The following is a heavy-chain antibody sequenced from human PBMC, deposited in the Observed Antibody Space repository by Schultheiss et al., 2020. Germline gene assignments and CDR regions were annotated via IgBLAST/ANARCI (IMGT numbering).Heavy chain of an antibody. Sequence: GGSLRLSCAASGFTFSSYAMSWVRQAPGKGLEWVSAISGSGGSTYYADSVKGRFTISRDNSKNTLYLQMNSLRAEDTAVYYCAKSFLLARPAAAQHNRYYYYYYGMDVWGQGTTVTVSS. CDR3: AKSFLLARPAAAQHNRYYYYYYGMDV. CDR1: GFTFSSYA. V-gene: IGHV3-23*01. CDR2: ISGSGGST. J-gene: IGHJ6*02. D-gene: IGHD6-13*01.